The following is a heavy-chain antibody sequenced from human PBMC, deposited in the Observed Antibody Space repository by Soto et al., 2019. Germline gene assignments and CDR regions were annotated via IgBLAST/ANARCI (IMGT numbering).Heavy chain of an antibody. CDR1: GFTFTYAW. CDR2: IKSKTDGGTT. Sequence: GGSLRRSCAASGFTFTYAWMSWVRQAPGKGPEWVGRIKSKTDGGTTDYAAPVKGRFTSSRDDSKNTLYQQMNSLKIEDTAVYYCTHDYSEYRYYFEYWRPGILVGVSS. J-gene: IGHJ4*02. D-gene: IGHD4-17*01. CDR3: THDYSEYRYYFEY. V-gene: IGHV3-15*01.